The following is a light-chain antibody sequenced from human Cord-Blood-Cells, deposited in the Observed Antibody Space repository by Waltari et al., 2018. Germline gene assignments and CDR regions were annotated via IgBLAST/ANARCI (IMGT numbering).Light chain of an antibody. Sequence: NFMLTQPHSVSESPGKTVTISCTRSSGSIASNSVQWYQQRPGRAPTTVIYEDNQRPFGVPDRFSGSNDSSSNSASLTIAGLKTEDEADDYCQSYDSSKQVFGGGTKLTVL. CDR1: SGSIASNS. J-gene: IGLJ3*02. CDR3: QSYDSSKQV. CDR2: EDN. V-gene: IGLV6-57*03.